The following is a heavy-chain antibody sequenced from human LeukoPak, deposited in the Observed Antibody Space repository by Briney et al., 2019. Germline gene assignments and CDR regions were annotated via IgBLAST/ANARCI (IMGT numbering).Heavy chain of an antibody. Sequence: PSETLSLTCAVNGGSFSGYYWSWIRQPPGKGLEWIGEINHSGSTNYNPSLKSRVTISVDTSKNQFSLKLSSVTAADTAVYYCASVPVYYDILTGYYDTTFDYWGQGTLVTVSS. CDR1: GGSFSGYY. CDR3: ASVPVYYDILTGYYDTTFDY. CDR2: INHSGST. J-gene: IGHJ4*02. D-gene: IGHD3-9*01. V-gene: IGHV4-34*01.